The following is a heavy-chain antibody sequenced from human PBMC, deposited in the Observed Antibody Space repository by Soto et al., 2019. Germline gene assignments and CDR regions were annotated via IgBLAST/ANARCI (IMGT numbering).Heavy chain of an antibody. D-gene: IGHD6-13*01. CDR2: IDAGRGDT. Sequence: QVQLVQSGAEVKKPGASVKVSCKASGYTFTNYAIHWVRQAPGQRLECMGWIDAGRGDTRHSQKFQGRVTITRDTSASTVYMELSSLTYEDTAVYYCAREGSSSWLYYYYYGMDVWGQGTTVTVSS. CDR3: AREGSSSWLYYYYYGMDV. CDR1: GYTFTNYA. V-gene: IGHV1-3*01. J-gene: IGHJ6*02.